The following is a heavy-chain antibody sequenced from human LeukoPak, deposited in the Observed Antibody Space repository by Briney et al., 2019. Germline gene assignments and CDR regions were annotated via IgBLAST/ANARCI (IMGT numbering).Heavy chain of an antibody. CDR3: ARAGIYYMDV. V-gene: IGHV4-38-2*02. CDR1: GYSISTGYY. CDR2: FYHGGST. D-gene: IGHD1-26*01. Sequence: SETLSLTCTVSGYSISTGYYWDWIRQPPGKGLEWIGTFYHGGSTYYNPSLKSRVTISVDTSKNQFSLNLTSVTAADTAVYYCARAGIYYMDVWGKGTTVTVSS. J-gene: IGHJ6*03.